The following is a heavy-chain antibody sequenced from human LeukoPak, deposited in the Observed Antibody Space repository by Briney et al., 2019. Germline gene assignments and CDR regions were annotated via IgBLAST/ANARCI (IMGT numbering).Heavy chain of an antibody. CDR3: ARGGDPQAANYYYYGMDV. J-gene: IGHJ6*02. D-gene: IGHD2-21*02. V-gene: IGHV3-30*03. CDR1: GFTFSSYG. CDR2: ISYDGSNK. Sequence: PGRSLRLFCAASGFTFSSYGMHWVRQAPGKGLEWVAVISYDGSNKYYADSVKGRFTISRDNSKNTLYLQMNSLRAEDTAVYYCARGGDPQAANYYYYGMDVWGQGTTVTVSS.